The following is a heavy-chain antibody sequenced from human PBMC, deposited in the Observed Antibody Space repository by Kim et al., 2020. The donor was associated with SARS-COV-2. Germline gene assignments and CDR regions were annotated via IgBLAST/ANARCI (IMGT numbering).Heavy chain of an antibody. CDR1: GFTFSSYS. V-gene: IGHV3-21*01. Sequence: GGSLRLSCAASGFTFSSYSMNWVRQAPGKGLEWVSSISSSSSYLYYADSVKGRFTIPRDNDKNSLYLQMNSRRAEATAVYYCGSTLEDFWSGDYYYYGMDVWGQETTVTVSS. CDR3: GSTLEDFWSGDYYYYGMDV. CDR2: ISSSSSYL. J-gene: IGHJ6*02. D-gene: IGHD3-3*01.